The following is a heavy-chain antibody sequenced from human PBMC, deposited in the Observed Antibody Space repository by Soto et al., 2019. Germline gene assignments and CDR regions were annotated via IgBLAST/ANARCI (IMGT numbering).Heavy chain of an antibody. Sequence: VSGPTLVNPTPTLTLTCTFSGFSLSTSGVGVGWIRQPPGKALEWLALIYWDDDKRYSPSLKSRLTITKDTSKNQVVLTMTNMDPVDTATYYCAHRRLKAAAGTVVTWFDPWGQGTLVTGSS. V-gene: IGHV2-5*02. CDR2: IYWDDDK. D-gene: IGHD6-13*01. CDR3: AHRRLKAAAGTVVTWFDP. CDR1: GFSLSTSGVG. J-gene: IGHJ5*02.